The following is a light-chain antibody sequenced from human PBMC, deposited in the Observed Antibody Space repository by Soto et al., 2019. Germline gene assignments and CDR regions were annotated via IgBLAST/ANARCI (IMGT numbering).Light chain of an antibody. Sequence: DIQLTQSPSFLSASVGDRVTITCRASQGISSALAWYQHRPGKAPKLLIYAASTLQSGVPSRFSGSGSGTDFTLTVSSLQPAVLATYCCQHLNNYPPYTFGQGTKLYI. J-gene: IGKJ2*01. CDR3: QHLNNYPPYT. V-gene: IGKV1-9*01. CDR2: AAS. CDR1: QGISSA.